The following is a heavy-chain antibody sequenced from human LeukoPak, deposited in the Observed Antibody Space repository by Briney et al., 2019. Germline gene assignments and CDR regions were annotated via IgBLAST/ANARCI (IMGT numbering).Heavy chain of an antibody. D-gene: IGHD4-17*01. CDR2: IKQDGSEK. J-gene: IGHJ4*02. CDR3: ARGNDYGDYTGLAPFDY. V-gene: IGHV3-7*03. Sequence: GGSLRLSCAASGFTFSSYWMGWVRQAPGKGLEWVANIKQDGSEKYYVDSVKGRFTISRDNAKNSLYLQMNSLRAEDTAVYYCARGNDYGDYTGLAPFDYWGQGTLVTVSS. CDR1: GFTFSSYW.